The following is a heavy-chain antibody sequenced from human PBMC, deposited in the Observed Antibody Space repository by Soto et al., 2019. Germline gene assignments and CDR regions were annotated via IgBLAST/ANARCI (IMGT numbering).Heavy chain of an antibody. CDR1: GYIFTAYS. CDR2: VNPSGGST. Sequence: QVQLVQSGAGVKKPGASVKVSCKASGYIFTAYSMHWVRQAPGQGLEWMGVVNPSGGSTNYAQKFQGRNTMTRDTTTSTVYMDVSSLTSEDTAVYYCAREENCSDGICYSEYFQRWGQGTLVTVSS. V-gene: IGHV1-46*01. J-gene: IGHJ1*01. CDR3: AREENCSDGICYSEYFQR. D-gene: IGHD2-15*01.